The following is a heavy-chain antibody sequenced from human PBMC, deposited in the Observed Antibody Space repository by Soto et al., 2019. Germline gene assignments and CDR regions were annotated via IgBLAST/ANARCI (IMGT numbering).Heavy chain of an antibody. CDR2: IRSKAYGGTT. CDR1: GFTFGDYA. D-gene: IGHD3-22*01. Sequence: SLRLSCTASGFTFGDYAMSWVRQAPGKGLEWVGFIRSKAYGGTTEYAASVKGRFTISRDDSKSIAYLQMNSLKTEDTAVYYCTRDAYYYDSSGYYYVPYDAFDIWGQGTMVTVSS. V-gene: IGHV3-49*04. J-gene: IGHJ3*02. CDR3: TRDAYYYDSSGYYYVPYDAFDI.